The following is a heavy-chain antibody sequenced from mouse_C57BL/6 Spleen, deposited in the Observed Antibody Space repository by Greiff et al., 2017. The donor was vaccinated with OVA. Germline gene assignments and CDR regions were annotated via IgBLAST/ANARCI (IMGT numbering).Heavy chain of an antibody. CDR1: GYAFTSSW. D-gene: IGHD6-1*01. CDR2: IYPGDGDT. CDR3: ALQCCDWYFDV. Sequence: QVQLKESGPELVKPGASVKISCKASGYAFTSSWMNWVKQRPGKGLEWIGRIYPGDGDTNYNGKFKGKATLTADKSSSTAYMQLSSLTSEDSAVYYCALQCCDWYFDVWGTGTTVTVSS. J-gene: IGHJ1*03. V-gene: IGHV1-82*01.